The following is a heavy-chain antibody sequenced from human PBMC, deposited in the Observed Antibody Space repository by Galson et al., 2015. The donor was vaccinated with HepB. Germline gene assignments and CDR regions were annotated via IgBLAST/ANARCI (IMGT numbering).Heavy chain of an antibody. CDR2: INPNSGGT. Sequence: SVKVSCKASGYTFTGYYMHWVRQAPGQGLEWMGWINPNSGGTNYAQKFQGRVTMTRDTSISTAYMELSRLRSDDTAVYYCARAQGEVVPAAIYYWGQGTLVTVSS. D-gene: IGHD2-2*01. CDR1: GYTFTGYY. J-gene: IGHJ4*02. V-gene: IGHV1-2*02. CDR3: ARAQGEVVPAAIYY.